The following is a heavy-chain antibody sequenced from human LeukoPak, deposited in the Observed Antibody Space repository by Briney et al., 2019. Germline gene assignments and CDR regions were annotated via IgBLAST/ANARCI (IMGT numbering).Heavy chain of an antibody. CDR3: ARGHCFGGDCYFDY. CDR2: IYYSGST. Sequence: SETLSLTCTVSSGSITSSSYYWGWIRQPPGKGLEWIGSIYYSGSTYYNPSLKSRVTISVDTSKNQFSLKLSSVTAADTAVHYCARGHCFGGDCYFDYWGPGTLVTVSS. J-gene: IGHJ4*02. V-gene: IGHV4-39*01. CDR1: SGSITSSSYY. D-gene: IGHD2-21*02.